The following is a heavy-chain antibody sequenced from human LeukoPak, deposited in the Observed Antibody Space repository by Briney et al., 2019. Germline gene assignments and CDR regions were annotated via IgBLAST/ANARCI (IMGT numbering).Heavy chain of an antibody. CDR3: ARVAVVTRDWYFDL. D-gene: IGHD4-23*01. Sequence: SVKVSCKASGGTFSSYAISWVRQAPGQGLEWMGRIIPILGIANYAQKFQGRVTITADKSTSTAYMELSSLRSEDTTVYYCARVAVVTRDWYFDLCGRGTLVTVSS. CDR2: IIPILGIA. CDR1: GGTFSSYA. J-gene: IGHJ2*01. V-gene: IGHV1-69*04.